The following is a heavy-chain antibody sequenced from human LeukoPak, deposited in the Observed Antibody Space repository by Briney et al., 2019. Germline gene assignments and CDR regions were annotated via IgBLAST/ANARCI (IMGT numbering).Heavy chain of an antibody. CDR2: ISGDGART. D-gene: IGHD2-21*01. CDR1: GFSFNNYV. CDR3: AKTVVVITFRFDS. J-gene: IGHJ4*02. V-gene: IGHV3-23*01. Sequence: GGSLRLSCAASGFSFNNYVMSWVRQAPGKGLEWVSAISGDGARTYNADSVKGRFTISGDNSKNTLDLQMNSLRAEDTAIYYCAKTVVVITFRFDSWGQGSLVTVSS.